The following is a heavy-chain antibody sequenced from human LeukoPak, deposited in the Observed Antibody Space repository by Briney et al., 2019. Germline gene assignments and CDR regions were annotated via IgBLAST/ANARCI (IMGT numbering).Heavy chain of an antibody. D-gene: IGHD6-19*01. CDR2: IESDGTKE. CDR3: AKEGSGWYYLDY. Sequence: GGSLRLSCAASGFRFSSYNIHWVRQAPGKGLEWVTFIESDGTKEYYADSVKGRFTISRDNSKNTVYVQMNTLRAEDTAVYYCAKEGSGWYYLDYWGQGTVVTVSS. V-gene: IGHV3-30*02. J-gene: IGHJ4*02. CDR1: GFRFSSYN.